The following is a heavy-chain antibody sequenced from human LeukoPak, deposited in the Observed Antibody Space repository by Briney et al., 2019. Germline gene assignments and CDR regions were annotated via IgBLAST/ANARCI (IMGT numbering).Heavy chain of an antibody. D-gene: IGHD3-10*01. Sequence: PGRSLRLSCAASGFAFNTYAMHWVRQAPGQGLEWVALIWHDGSHKFYSNSVRGQFTISRDNSKNTVSLQMNNLRPEDTAVYYCAREIFGSGSYPDLWGQGTLVTASS. CDR1: GFAFNTYA. V-gene: IGHV3-33*01. J-gene: IGHJ5*02. CDR3: AREIFGSGSYPDL. CDR2: IWHDGSHK.